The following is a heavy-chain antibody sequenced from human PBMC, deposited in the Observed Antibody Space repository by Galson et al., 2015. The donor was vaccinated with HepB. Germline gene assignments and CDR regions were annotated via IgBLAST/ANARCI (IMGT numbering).Heavy chain of an antibody. Sequence: SLRLSCAASGFTFTCYSMHWVRQAPGKGLEWVAVISYDGNNKYYADSVRGRFTVSRDNAKNSLYLQMNSLRAEDTAVYYCARALVVIDHWYFDLWGRGTLVTVSS. CDR2: ISYDGNNK. CDR1: GFTFTCYS. D-gene: IGHD3-22*01. V-gene: IGHV3-30*04. CDR3: ARALVVIDHWYFDL. J-gene: IGHJ2*01.